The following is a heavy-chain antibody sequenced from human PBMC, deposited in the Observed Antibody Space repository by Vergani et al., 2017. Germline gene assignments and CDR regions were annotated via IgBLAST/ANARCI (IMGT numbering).Heavy chain of an antibody. V-gene: IGHV4-59*11. Sequence: QVQLQESGPGLVKSSETLSLTCSVSFDSIRNLYCNWIRQPPGKGLEWIGSIHYSENTNYNPSLKTRVTISVDTSKNQFSLTLTSVPAADSAFYFCARGQTGDSRDWSTYFFYVDVWGKGTTVTVSS. CDR2: IHYSENT. CDR1: FDSIRNLY. J-gene: IGHJ6*03. CDR3: ARGQTGDSRDWSTYFFYVDV. D-gene: IGHD3/OR15-3a*01.